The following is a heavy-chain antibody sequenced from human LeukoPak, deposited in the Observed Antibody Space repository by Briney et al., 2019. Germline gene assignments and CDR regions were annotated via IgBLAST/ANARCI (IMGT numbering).Heavy chain of an antibody. CDR3: ARESNWAYYFDY. CDR1: GYTFTSYG. Sequence: ASVKVSCKASGYTFTSYGISWVRQAPGQGLEWMGWSSTYNTDTKCAQNLQGRVTMTTDTSTNTAYMELRDLRSDDTAVYYCARESNWAYYFDYWGQGTLV. D-gene: IGHD1-1*01. V-gene: IGHV1-18*01. J-gene: IGHJ4*02. CDR2: SSTYNTDT.